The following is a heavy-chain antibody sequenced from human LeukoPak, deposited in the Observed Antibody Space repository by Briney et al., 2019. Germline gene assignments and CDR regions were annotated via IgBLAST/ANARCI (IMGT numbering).Heavy chain of an antibody. CDR3: ARVFSDFWSGYYPNDYYYYYMDV. Sequence: GGSLRLSCAASGFTVSSDYMSWVRQAPGKGLEWVSVVYSGGSTYYADSVKGRFTISRDNSKNTLYLQMNSLRAEDTAVYYCARVFSDFWSGYYPNDYYYYYMDVWGKGTTVTVSS. CDR1: GFTVSSDY. V-gene: IGHV3-66*02. D-gene: IGHD3-3*01. CDR2: VYSGGST. J-gene: IGHJ6*03.